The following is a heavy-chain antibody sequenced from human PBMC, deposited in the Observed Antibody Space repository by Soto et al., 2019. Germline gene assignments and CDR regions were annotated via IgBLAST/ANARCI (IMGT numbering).Heavy chain of an antibody. D-gene: IGHD3-9*01. CDR2: IYSGGST. J-gene: IGHJ4*02. CDR3: ARAHVLRYFDWSYYFDY. CDR1: GFTVSSNY. Sequence: ESGGGLVQPGGSLRLSCAASGFTVSSNYMSWVRQAPGKGLEWVSVIYSGGSTYYADSVKGRFTISRDNSKNTLYLQMNSLRAEDTAVYYCARAHVLRYFDWSYYFDYWGQGTLVTVSS. V-gene: IGHV3-66*01.